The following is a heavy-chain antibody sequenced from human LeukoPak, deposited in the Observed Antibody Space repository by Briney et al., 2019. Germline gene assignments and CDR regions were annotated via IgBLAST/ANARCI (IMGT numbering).Heavy chain of an antibody. V-gene: IGHV1-69*13. CDR3: AIQPLWFGELDWYFDL. D-gene: IGHD3-10*01. CDR2: IIPIFGTA. Sequence: GASVKVSCKASGYTFTSYYMHWVRQAPGQGLEWMGGIIPIFGTANYAQKFQGRVTITADESTSTAYMELSSLRSEDTAVYYCAIQPLWFGELDWYFDLWGRGTLVTVSS. J-gene: IGHJ2*01. CDR1: GYTFTSYY.